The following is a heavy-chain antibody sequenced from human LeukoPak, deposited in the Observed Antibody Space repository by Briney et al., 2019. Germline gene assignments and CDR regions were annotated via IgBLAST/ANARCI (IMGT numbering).Heavy chain of an antibody. J-gene: IGHJ4*02. CDR1: GFTFSDYY. CDR3: ARQTPYLYFDN. V-gene: IGHV3-11*03. Sequence: GGSLRLSCAASGFTFSDYYMSWIRQAPGKGLEWVSYISSSSSYTNYADSVKGRFTISRDNAKNSLYLQMNSLRAEDTAVYYCARQTPYLYFDNWGQGTLVTVSS. CDR2: ISSSSSYT. D-gene: IGHD2-15*01.